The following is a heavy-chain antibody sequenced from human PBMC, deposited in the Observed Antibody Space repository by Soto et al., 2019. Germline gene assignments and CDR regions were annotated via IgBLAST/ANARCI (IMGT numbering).Heavy chain of an antibody. CDR1: GGSISSSNW. CDR3: ASFDYDFWSGYYTFDY. Sequence: SETLSLTCAVSGGSISSSNWWSWVRQPPGKGLEWIGGIYHSGSTNYNPSLKSRVTISVDKSKNQFSLKLSSVTAADTAVYYCASFDYDFWSGYYTFDYWGQGTLVTVSS. J-gene: IGHJ4*02. V-gene: IGHV4-4*02. CDR2: IYHSGST. D-gene: IGHD3-3*01.